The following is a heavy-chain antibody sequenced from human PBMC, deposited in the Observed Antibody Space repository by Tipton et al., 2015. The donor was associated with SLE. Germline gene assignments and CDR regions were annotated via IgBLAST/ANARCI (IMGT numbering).Heavy chain of an antibody. D-gene: IGHD3-22*01. Sequence: SLRLSCAASGFTFDDYGMSWIRQAPGKGLEWVSYISSSSSYTNYADSVKGRFTISRDNAKNSLYLQMNSLRAEDTAVYYCASGGGIVVVSDYWGQGTLVTVSS. CDR1: GFTFDDYG. J-gene: IGHJ4*02. CDR3: ASGGGIVVVSDY. CDR2: ISSSSSYT. V-gene: IGHV3-11*06.